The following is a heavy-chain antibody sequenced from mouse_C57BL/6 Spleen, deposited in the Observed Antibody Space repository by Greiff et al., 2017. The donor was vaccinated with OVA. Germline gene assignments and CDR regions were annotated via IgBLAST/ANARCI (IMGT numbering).Heavy chain of an antibody. D-gene: IGHD3-3*01. CDR1: GYTFTSYW. CDR3: AREGDVGY. CDR2: IDPSDSYT. V-gene: IGHV1-69*01. Sequence: QVQLQQPGAELVMPGASVKLSCKASGYTFTSYWMHWVKQRPGQGLEWIGEIDPSDSYTNYNQKFKGKSTLTVDKSSSTAYMQLSSLTSEDSAVYYCAREGDVGYWGQGTTLTVSS. J-gene: IGHJ2*01.